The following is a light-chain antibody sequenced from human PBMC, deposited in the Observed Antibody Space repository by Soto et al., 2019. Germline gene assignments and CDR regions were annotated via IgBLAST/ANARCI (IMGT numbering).Light chain of an antibody. V-gene: IGKV1-9*01. CDR3: RQFNTYPLT. Sequence: DIQLTQSPSFLSASVGDRVTITCRASQGISTYLVWYQQKPGEAPKLLIYKASTLMSGVPSRFSGSGSGTEFTLTISSLQPEDFATYFCRQFNTYPLTFGGGTKVDIK. J-gene: IGKJ4*01. CDR2: KAS. CDR1: QGISTY.